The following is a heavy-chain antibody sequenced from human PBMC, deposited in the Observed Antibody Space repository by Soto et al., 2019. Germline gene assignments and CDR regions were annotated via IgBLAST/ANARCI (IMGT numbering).Heavy chain of an antibody. CDR3: VAGQYFFAY. V-gene: IGHV3-30*03. J-gene: IGHJ4*02. Sequence: SCAASGFSFSSYGMQWVRQAPGKGLEWVAVISYDGSNKYYADSVKDRFTISRDNSKKTLYLQMNSLRADDTAVYYCVAGQYFFAYCGQGTQVTVSS. CDR2: ISYDGSNK. CDR1: GFSFSSYG. D-gene: IGHD6-19*01.